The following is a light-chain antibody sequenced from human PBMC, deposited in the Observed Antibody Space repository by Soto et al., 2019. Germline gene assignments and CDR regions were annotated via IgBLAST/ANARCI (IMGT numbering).Light chain of an antibody. J-gene: IGKJ1*01. Sequence: DIQMTQSPSSLSASVGDRVPITCRASQSIASRLNWYQQKPGSAPKLLIYGASTLESGVPSRFSGSGSGTDFTLTVSSLQVEDFATYYCQQTDTIPRTFGQGTKVDIK. CDR1: QSIASR. V-gene: IGKV1-39*01. CDR2: GAS. CDR3: QQTDTIPRT.